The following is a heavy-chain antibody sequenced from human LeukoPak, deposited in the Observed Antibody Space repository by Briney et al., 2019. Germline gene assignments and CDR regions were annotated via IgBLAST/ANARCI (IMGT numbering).Heavy chain of an antibody. D-gene: IGHD3-3*02. J-gene: IGHJ2*01. V-gene: IGHV3-53*01. CDR1: GFTVSSNH. Sequence: PGGSLRLSCAVSGFTVSSNHMSWVRQAPGKGLEWVSVFYSGGDTRYADSVKGRFTISRDNSKNTPYLQMNSLRAEDTAVYYCARDSTGYWYFDLWGRGTLVSVSS. CDR3: ARDSTGYWYFDL. CDR2: FYSGGDT.